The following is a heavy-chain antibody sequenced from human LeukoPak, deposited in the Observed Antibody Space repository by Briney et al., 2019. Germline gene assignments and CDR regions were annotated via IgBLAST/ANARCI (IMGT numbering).Heavy chain of an antibody. Sequence: PSETLSLTCTVSGGSISSSSYYWGWIRQPPGKGLEWIGSIYYSGSTYYNPSLKSRVTISVDTSKNQFSLKLSSVTAADTAVYYCAESPPLRRGGSGYRGYFDYWGQGTLVTVSS. CDR3: AESPPLRRGGSGYRGYFDY. J-gene: IGHJ4*02. V-gene: IGHV4-39*01. D-gene: IGHD3-22*01. CDR1: GGSISSSSYY. CDR2: IYYSGST.